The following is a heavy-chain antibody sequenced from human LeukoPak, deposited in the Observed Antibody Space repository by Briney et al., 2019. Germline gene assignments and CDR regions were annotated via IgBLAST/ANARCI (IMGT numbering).Heavy chain of an antibody. J-gene: IGHJ4*02. D-gene: IGHD6-13*01. CDR1: GYTFTGYY. CDR3: ARPLFTGIAAAELGY. CDR2: INPNSGGT. Sequence: ASVKVSCKASGYTFTGYYMHWVRQAPGQGLEWMGWINPNSGGTNYAQKFQGRVTMTRDTSISTAYMELSSLKASDTAMYYCARPLFTGIAAAELGYWGQGTLVTVSS. V-gene: IGHV1-2*02.